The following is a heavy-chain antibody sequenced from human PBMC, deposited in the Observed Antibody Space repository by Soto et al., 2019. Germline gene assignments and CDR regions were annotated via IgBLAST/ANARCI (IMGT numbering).Heavy chain of an antibody. Sequence: SGAEVKRPGASVRVSCKASGNTNTIYFIHWLRQAPGQGLEWMGWINSVSGGTNFAHKFQGRVTMTRDTSTTTAFMELSGLRSADTAVYYCARGGSYYALWGQGTLVSVSS. J-gene: IGHJ4*01. CDR2: INSVSGGT. D-gene: IGHD1-26*01. CDR1: GNTNTIYF. CDR3: ARGGSYYAL. V-gene: IGHV1-2*02.